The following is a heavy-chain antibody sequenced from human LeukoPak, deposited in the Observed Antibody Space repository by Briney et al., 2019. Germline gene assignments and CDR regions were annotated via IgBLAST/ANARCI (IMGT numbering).Heavy chain of an antibody. V-gene: IGHV3-30*04. CDR3: ARERADAIGAFDS. CDR1: GFTLNSHS. D-gene: IGHD2-21*01. J-gene: IGHJ4*02. Sequence: GRSLSLSCEASGFTLNSHSINWVRQAPGQGLEWVAVISSDGNTKHYGDSVRGRFTISRDNSKNTLWLQMSSLRAEDTALYYCARERADAIGAFDSWGQGTLVTVSS. CDR2: ISSDGNTK.